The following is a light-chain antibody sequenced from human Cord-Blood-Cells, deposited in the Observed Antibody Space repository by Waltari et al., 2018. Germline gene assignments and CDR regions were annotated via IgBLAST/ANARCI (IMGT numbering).Light chain of an antibody. J-gene: IGKJ4*01. CDR2: GAS. V-gene: IGKV3-15*01. CDR3: QQYNNWYLT. CDR1: QCVSSN. Sequence: EIVMTQSPATLSVSPGERAPLSCRASQCVSSNLAWYQQKPVQAPRLLSYGASTRATGIPARFSGSGSGTEFTLTISSLQSEDFAVYYGQQYNNWYLTFGGGTKVEIK.